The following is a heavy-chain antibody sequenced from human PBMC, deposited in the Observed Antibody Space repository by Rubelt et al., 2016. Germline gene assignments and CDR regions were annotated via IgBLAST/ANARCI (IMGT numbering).Heavy chain of an antibody. CDR1: GFTLSNYP. Sequence: GGGVVQPGRSLRLSCAASGFTLSNYPMAWVRQAPGKGLEWVSTIIGSGGDTYYADSVKGRFTISRDNAKNSLYLQMNSLRAEDTAVYYCARDPLAHYGMDVWGQGTTVTVSS. CDR3: ARDPLAHYGMDV. V-gene: IGHV3-21*01. J-gene: IGHJ6*02. CDR2: IIGSGGDT. D-gene: IGHD3-16*01.